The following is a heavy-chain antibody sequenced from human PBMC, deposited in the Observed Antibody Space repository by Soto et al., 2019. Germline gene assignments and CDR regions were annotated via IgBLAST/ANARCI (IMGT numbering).Heavy chain of an antibody. CDR1: GGSISTYY. CDR2: IYYSGST. Sequence: SETLSLTCTVSGGSISTYYWSWIRQPPGKGLERIGYIYYSGSTSYNPSLTSRVTISVDTSKNQFSLKLRSVTAADTAVYYCASDRSSGWDQGYGMDVWGQGTTVTVSS. J-gene: IGHJ6*02. V-gene: IGHV4-59*01. D-gene: IGHD6-19*01. CDR3: ASDRSSGWDQGYGMDV.